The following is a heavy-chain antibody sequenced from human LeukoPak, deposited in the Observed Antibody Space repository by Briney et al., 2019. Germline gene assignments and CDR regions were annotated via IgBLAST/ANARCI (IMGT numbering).Heavy chain of an antibody. CDR1: GYTFTGYY. CDR2: INPNSGGT. CDR3: ARVLDFWSGYYDY. J-gene: IGHJ4*02. D-gene: IGHD3-3*01. V-gene: IGHV1-2*02. Sequence: GASVKVSCKASGYTFTGYYMHWVRQAPGQGLEWMGWINPNSGGTNYAQKFQGRVTMTRDTSISTAYMELSRLGSDDTAVYYCARVLDFWSGYYDYWGQGTLVTVSS.